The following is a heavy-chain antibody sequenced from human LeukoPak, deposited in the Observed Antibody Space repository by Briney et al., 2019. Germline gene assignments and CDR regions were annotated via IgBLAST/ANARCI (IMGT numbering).Heavy chain of an antibody. D-gene: IGHD5-12*01. V-gene: IGHV3-33*01. CDR1: GFTFSSYG. CDR3: ARDYEIY. CDR2: IWYDGSNK. J-gene: IGHJ4*02. Sequence: GRSLRLSCAASGFTFSSYGMHWVRQAPGKGPEWVAVIWYDGSNKYYADSVKGRFTISRDNAKDSLYLQMNSPRAEDTAVYYCARDYEIYWGQGTLVTVSS.